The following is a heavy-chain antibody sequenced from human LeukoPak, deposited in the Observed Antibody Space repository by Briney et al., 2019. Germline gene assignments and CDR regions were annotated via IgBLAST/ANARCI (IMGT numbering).Heavy chain of an antibody. V-gene: IGHV3-30-3*01. D-gene: IGHD2-21*01. CDR3: ARGAYRNASGFDY. J-gene: IGHJ4*02. CDR1: GFTFSSYA. CDR2: ISYDGSNK. Sequence: GGSLRLSCAASGFTFSSYAMHWVRQAPGKGLEWVAVISYDGSNKYYADSVKGRFSISRDNSKSTVYLQMNSLRAEDTAVYYCARGAYRNASGFDYWGQGTLVTVSS.